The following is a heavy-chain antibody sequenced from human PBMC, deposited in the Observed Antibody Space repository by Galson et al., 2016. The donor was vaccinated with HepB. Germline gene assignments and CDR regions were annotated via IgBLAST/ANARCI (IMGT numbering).Heavy chain of an antibody. V-gene: IGHV1-3*01. CDR1: GYTFTTYA. CDR2: INAANGDT. D-gene: IGHD5-12*01. Sequence: SVKVSCKASGYTFTTYAMYWVRQAPGQRLEWMGWINAANGDTKYSQKLQGRGTITWDTSANTAYMELSSLRSEDTAVYYCARGHIVATVDYYYYGLDVWGQGTTVTLSS. J-gene: IGHJ6*02. CDR3: ARGHIVATVDYYYYGLDV.